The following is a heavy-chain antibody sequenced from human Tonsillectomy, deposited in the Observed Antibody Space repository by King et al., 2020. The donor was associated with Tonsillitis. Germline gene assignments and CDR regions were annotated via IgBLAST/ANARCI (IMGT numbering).Heavy chain of an antibody. CDR3: ARRTNGAFDI. Sequence: VQLVESGGGLVQPGGSLRLSCAASGFTFSSCDMHWVRQATGKGLEWVSAIGIAGDTYYPGSVKGRFTITRENAKNSFYLQMSSLRVGDTAVYYCARRTNGAFDIWGQGTMVTVSS. CDR1: GFTFSSCD. CDR2: IGIAGDT. J-gene: IGHJ3*02. V-gene: IGHV3-13*01. D-gene: IGHD1-7*01.